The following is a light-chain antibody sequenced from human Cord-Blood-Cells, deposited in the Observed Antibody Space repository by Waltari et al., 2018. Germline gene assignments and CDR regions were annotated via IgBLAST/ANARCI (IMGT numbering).Light chain of an antibody. CDR2: WAS. CDR3: QQYYSTPIT. J-gene: IGKJ5*01. V-gene: IGKV4-1*01. Sequence: DIVMTQSPDSLAVSLGERATINCKSSQSVLYSSNNKNYLAWYQQKPGQPPKLLIYWASTREFGVPDRFSGSGSGTDLTLTISSLQAEDVAVDYCQQYYSTPITFGQGTRLEIK. CDR1: QSVLYSSNNKNY.